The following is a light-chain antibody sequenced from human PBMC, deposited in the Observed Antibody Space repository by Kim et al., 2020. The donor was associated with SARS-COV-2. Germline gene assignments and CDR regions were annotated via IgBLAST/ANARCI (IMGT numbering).Light chain of an antibody. CDR1: QSVLYTSNNNNY. V-gene: IGKV4-1*01. Sequence: RATSNCKSSQSVLYTSNNNNYLAWYQQKPGQPPRLLIYWASTRESGVPDRFSGSGSGTDFTLTISSLQAEDVAVYYCQQYYSAPLTFGGGTKVEI. J-gene: IGKJ4*01. CDR2: WAS. CDR3: QQYYSAPLT.